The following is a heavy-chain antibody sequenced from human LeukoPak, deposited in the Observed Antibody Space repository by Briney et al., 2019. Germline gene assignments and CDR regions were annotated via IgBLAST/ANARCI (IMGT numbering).Heavy chain of an antibody. V-gene: IGHV4-39*01. CDR3: ARHEYSGSYYGLSWFDP. CDR2: IYYSGST. D-gene: IGHD1-26*01. CDR1: GGSISSSGYY. Sequence: PETLSLTCTVSGGSISSSGYYWGWIRQPPGKGLEWIASIYYSGSTYYNPSLKSRVTISVDTSKNQLSLKLSSLTAAGTAVYYCARHEYSGSYYGLSWFDPWGQGTLVTVSS. J-gene: IGHJ5*02.